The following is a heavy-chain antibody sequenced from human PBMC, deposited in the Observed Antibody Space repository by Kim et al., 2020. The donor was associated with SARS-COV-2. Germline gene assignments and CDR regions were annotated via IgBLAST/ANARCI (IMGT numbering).Heavy chain of an antibody. D-gene: IGHD5-12*01. CDR2: ISGSGSST. J-gene: IGHJ4*02. V-gene: IGHV3-23*01. Sequence: GGSLRLSCAASGFTFSSYAMSWVRQAPGKGLEWVSGISGSGSSTYYADSVKGRFTISRDNSKNTLYLQMNSLRAEDTAVYYCAKERGYDESIDYWGQGTLVTVSS. CDR3: AKERGYDESIDY. CDR1: GFTFSSYA.